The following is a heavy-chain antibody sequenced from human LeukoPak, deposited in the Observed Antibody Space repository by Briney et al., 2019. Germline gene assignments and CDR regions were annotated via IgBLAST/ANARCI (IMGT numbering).Heavy chain of an antibody. D-gene: IGHD6-19*01. J-gene: IGHJ4*02. CDR3: AKDLAYSSGWYLD. V-gene: IGHV3-23*01. CDR2: ISGSGGST. Sequence: PGRSLRLSCAASGFTFSSYAMSWVRQAPGKGLEWVSAISGSGGSTYYADSVKGRFTISRDNSKNTLYLQMNSLRAEDTAVYYCAKDLAYSSGWYLDWGQGTLVTVSS. CDR1: GFTFSSYA.